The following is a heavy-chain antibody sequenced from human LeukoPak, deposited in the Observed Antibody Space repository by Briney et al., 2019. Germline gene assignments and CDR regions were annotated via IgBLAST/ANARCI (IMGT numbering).Heavy chain of an antibody. Sequence: GGSLRLSCAASGFTFSSYWMSWVRQAPGKGLEWVANIKQDGSEKYYVDSVKGRFTISRDNAKNSLYLQMNSLRAEDTAVYYCAREVLLLGIHLQLGYWGQGTLVTVSS. CDR2: IKQDGSEK. V-gene: IGHV3-7*01. D-gene: IGHD7-27*01. CDR1: GFTFSSYW. J-gene: IGHJ4*02. CDR3: AREVLLLGIHLQLGY.